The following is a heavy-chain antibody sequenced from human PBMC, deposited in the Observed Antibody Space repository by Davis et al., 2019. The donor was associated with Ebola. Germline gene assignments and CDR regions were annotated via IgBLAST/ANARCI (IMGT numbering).Heavy chain of an antibody. V-gene: IGHV3-48*01. J-gene: IGHJ4*02. CDR3: ARDHIAAAGLPLLD. CDR1: GFLFRNYV. D-gene: IGHD6-13*01. CDR2: ISSSSSTI. Sequence: GESLQISCEPSGFLFRNYVMSWVRQAPGKGLGWVSYISSSSSTISYADSVKGRFPISRDNSKNTLYLQMNSLRAEDTVVYYCARDHIAAAGLPLLDWGQGTLVTVSS.